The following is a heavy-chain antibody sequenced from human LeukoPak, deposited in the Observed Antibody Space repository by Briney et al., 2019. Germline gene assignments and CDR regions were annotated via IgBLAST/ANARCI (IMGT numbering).Heavy chain of an antibody. CDR1: GFTFSGYA. J-gene: IGHJ4*02. Sequence: GGSLRLSCAASGFTFSGYAMHWVRQAPGKGLEWVAVISYDGSNKYYADSVKGRFTISRDNSKNTLYLQMNSLRAEDTAVYYCVRGSCSGGSCYVDYWGQGTLVTVSS. D-gene: IGHD2-15*01. V-gene: IGHV3-30*01. CDR2: ISYDGSNK. CDR3: VRGSCSGGSCYVDY.